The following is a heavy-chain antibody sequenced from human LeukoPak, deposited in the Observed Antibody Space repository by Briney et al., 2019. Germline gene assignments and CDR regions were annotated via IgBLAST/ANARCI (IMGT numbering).Heavy chain of an antibody. Sequence: PGGSLRLSCAASGFTFSSYAMHWVRQAPGKGLEWVAVIWYDGSNKYYADSVKGRFTISRDNSKNTLYLQMNSLRAEDTAVYYCARDVLAAGATGTFDIWGQGTMVTVSS. V-gene: IGHV3-33*08. CDR3: ARDVLAAGATGTFDI. CDR2: IWYDGSNK. CDR1: GFTFSSYA. J-gene: IGHJ3*02. D-gene: IGHD1-14*01.